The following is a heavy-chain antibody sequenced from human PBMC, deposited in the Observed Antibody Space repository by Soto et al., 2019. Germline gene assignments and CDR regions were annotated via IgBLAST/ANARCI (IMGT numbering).Heavy chain of an antibody. CDR2: LNWNSVTP. Sequence: SLRLSCAASGFNFGDYAMHWVRQTPGQGLEWVSGLNWNSVTPGYGDSVKGRFSISRDNGKYALYLQMTSLRPEGTALYYCVKDISGAYSGPNYDAWGQGTLVTVSS. CDR3: VKDISGAYSGPNYDA. D-gene: IGHD1-26*01. CDR1: GFNFGDYA. V-gene: IGHV3-9*01. J-gene: IGHJ4*02.